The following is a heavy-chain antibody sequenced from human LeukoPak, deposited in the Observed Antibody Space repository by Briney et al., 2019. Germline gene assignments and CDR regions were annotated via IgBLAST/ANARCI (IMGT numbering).Heavy chain of an antibody. CDR3: AGSDTIGYLPREWDYWYFDR. J-gene: IGHJ2*01. CDR1: GFTFSSYE. CDR2: ISSSGSTI. Sequence: GGSLRLSCAASGFTFSSYEMNWVRQAPGKGLEWVSYISSSGSTIYYADSVKGRFTISRDNAKNSLYLQLNSLRAEDTAVYYCAGSDTIGYLPREWDYWYFDRWGRGTLVTVSS. D-gene: IGHD3-22*01. V-gene: IGHV3-48*03.